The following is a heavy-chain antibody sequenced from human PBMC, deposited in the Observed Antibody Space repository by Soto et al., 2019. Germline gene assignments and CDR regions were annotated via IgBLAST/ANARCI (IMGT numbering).Heavy chain of an antibody. CDR2: IYNSGST. CDR1: GGSISSGGYY. Sequence: SETLSLTCTVCGGSISSGGYYWRWIRQHPGKGLEWIGYIYNSGSTYYNQSLKSRVTISVDTSKKQFPLKLSSVNAADTAVYYCARRYGSAFDFWGQGTMVX. J-gene: IGHJ3*01. CDR3: ARRYGSAFDF. D-gene: IGHD3-10*01. V-gene: IGHV4-31*03.